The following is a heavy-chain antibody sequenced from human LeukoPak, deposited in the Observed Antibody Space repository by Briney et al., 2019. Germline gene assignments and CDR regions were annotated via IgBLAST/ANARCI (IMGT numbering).Heavy chain of an antibody. Sequence: PSETLSLTCTVSGGSISSSSYYWGRIRQPPGKGLEWIGSIYYSGSTYYNPSLKSRVTISVDTSKNQFSLKLSSVTAADTAVYYCARTPGGYDSAWGSPVRYFDYWGQGTLVTVSS. CDR3: ARTPGGYDSAWGSPVRYFDY. CDR1: GGSISSSSYY. J-gene: IGHJ4*02. CDR2: IYYSGST. D-gene: IGHD3-16*01. V-gene: IGHV4-39*01.